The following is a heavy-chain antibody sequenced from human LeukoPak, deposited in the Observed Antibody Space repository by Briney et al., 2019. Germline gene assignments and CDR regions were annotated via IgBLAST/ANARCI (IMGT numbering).Heavy chain of an antibody. D-gene: IGHD4-17*01. J-gene: IGHJ4*02. Sequence: ASVNVSYTPSEYTFTPYYMNWLRQAPGQRLEGMGWINPNSGGKNYAQKFQGRVTMTRDTSISTAYMELSRLRSDDTAVYYCARALYGVRYFDYWGQGTMVTVCS. CDR3: ARALYGVRYFDY. V-gene: IGHV1-2*02. CDR2: INPNSGGK. CDR1: EYTFTPYY.